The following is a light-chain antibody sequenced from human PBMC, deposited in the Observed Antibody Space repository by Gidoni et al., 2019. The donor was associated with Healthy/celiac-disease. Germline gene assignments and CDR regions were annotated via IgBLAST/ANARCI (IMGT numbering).Light chain of an antibody. Sequence: EIVLTKSPGTLTLSPGERATLSGRASQSVSSSYLAWYQQKPGHAPRLLIYDAASRATGSPDRLCGSGSGTDFTLTISRLEPDDFAVDYCQQYGSSRWTFXQXTKVEIK. V-gene: IGKV3-20*01. CDR1: QSVSSSY. J-gene: IGKJ1*01. CDR2: DAA. CDR3: QQYGSSRWT.